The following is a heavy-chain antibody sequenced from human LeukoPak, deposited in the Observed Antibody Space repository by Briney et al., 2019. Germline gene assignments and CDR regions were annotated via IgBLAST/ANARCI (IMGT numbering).Heavy chain of an antibody. J-gene: IGHJ4*02. D-gene: IGHD3-10*01. CDR2: IYYSGST. Sequence: SETLSLTCTVSGGSISSGDYYWSWIRQPPGKGLEWIGYIYYSGSTYYNPSLKGRVTISVDTSKNQFSLKLSSVTAADTAVYYCARGGDYYGSGSYFDYWGQGTLVTVSS. CDR1: GGSISSGDYY. V-gene: IGHV4-30-4*01. CDR3: ARGGDYYGSGSYFDY.